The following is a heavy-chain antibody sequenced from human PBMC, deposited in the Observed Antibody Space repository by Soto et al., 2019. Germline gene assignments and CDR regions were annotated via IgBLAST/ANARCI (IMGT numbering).Heavy chain of an antibody. J-gene: IGHJ6*02. V-gene: IGHV3-74*01. CDR2: INNDGRDT. CDR1: GFSFRAYW. Sequence: EVQLVESGGNLGQPGGSLRLSCAASGFSFRAYWMHWVRLVPGKGLVWISRINNDGRDTAYADSVKGRFTISRDNAKNTLSLQMNNLRVEDTAVYYCARRGLHQPGGMDVWCQGITVTVSS. D-gene: IGHD2-2*01. CDR3: ARRGLHQPGGMDV.